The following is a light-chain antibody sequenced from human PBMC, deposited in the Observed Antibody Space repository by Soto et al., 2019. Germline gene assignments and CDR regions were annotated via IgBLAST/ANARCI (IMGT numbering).Light chain of an antibody. Sequence: DIQMTQSPSSLSAAIGDSVTITCRASQTIIGYLNWYQQKPRKAPRLLINAASNLQSGVPSRFRGSGSETDFTLTITSLQPEDLATYYCQQSYTTHRGFGQGTQVAI. J-gene: IGKJ1*01. CDR2: AAS. CDR3: QQSYTTHRG. V-gene: IGKV1-39*01. CDR1: QTIIGY.